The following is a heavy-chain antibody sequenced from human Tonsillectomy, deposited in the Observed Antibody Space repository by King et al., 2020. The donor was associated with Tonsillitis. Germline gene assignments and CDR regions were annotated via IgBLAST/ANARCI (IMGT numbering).Heavy chain of an antibody. CDR1: GYTFTDYF. Sequence: EQLVQSGAEVKKPGASVXVSCKASGYTFTDYFIHWVRQAPGQGLEWMGWINPHTNGTNYARKFPGSGTFTRDPSIRTAYLERIRLRSDDTDVYYCSRXQRXXDPFXYYSRMDVWGQGSTVTVSS. CDR2: INPHTNGT. V-gene: IGHV1-2*02. CDR3: SRXQRXXDPFXYYSRMDV. J-gene: IGHJ6*02.